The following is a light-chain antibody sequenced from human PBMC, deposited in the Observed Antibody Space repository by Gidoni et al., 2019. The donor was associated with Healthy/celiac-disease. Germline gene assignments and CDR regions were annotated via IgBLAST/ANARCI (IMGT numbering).Light chain of an antibody. CDR1: QSRLHSNGYNY. CDR2: LGS. V-gene: IGKV2-28*01. J-gene: IGKJ5*01. Sequence: DLVMTQSPLSLPVTPGEPASISCRSSQSRLHSNGYNYLDWYLQKQGQSPQLLIYLGSNRASGVPDRFSGSGTGTDFTLKISRVEAEDVGVYYCMQALQTPSTFGQGTRLEIK. CDR3: MQALQTPST.